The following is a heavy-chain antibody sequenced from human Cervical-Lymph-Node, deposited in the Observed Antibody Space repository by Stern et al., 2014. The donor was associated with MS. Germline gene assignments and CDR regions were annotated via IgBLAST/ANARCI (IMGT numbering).Heavy chain of an antibody. J-gene: IGHJ6*02. CDR3: ARERGNPIAARRYYGMDV. V-gene: IGHV4-61*02. D-gene: IGHD6-6*01. CDR1: GGSISSGSYY. CDR2: IYTSGST. Sequence: QLQLQESGPGLVKPSQTLSLTCPVSGGSISSGSYYWSWIRQPAGKGLEWIGRIYTSGSTNYTPPQKSRVTISVDPPKTQFSLKLSSGTAADTAVYYCARERGNPIAARRYYGMDVWGQGTTVTVSS.